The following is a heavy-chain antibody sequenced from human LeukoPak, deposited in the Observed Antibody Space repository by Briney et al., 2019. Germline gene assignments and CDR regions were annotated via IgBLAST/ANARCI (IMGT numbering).Heavy chain of an antibody. CDR3: ARTGTRGAIRGYYMDV. Sequence: GGSLRLSCAASGSTFDDYGMSWVRQAPGKGLEWVSGINWNGGSTGYADSVKGRFTISRDNAKNSLYLQMNSLRAEDTAVYYCARTGTRGAIRGYYMDVWGKGTTVTISS. CDR1: GSTFDDYG. J-gene: IGHJ6*03. V-gene: IGHV3-20*04. CDR2: INWNGGST. D-gene: IGHD3-10*01.